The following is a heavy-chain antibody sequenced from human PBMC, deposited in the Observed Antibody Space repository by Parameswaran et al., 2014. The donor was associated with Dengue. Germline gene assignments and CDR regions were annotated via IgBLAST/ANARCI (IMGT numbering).Heavy chain of an antibody. D-gene: IGHD2-2*01. Sequence: WVRQAPGQGLEWMGRIIPILGTPDYAQKFQGRVTITADKVTKTDYMELSSLRSEDTAVYYCARGYCSSTNCPKGFGTFDTWGQGTMVTVSS. V-gene: IGHV1-69*08. CDR3: ARGYCSSTNCPKGFGTFDT. J-gene: IGHJ3*02. CDR2: IIPILGTP.